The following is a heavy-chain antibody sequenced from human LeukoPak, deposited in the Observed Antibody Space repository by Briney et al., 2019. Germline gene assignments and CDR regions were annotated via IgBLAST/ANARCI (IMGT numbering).Heavy chain of an antibody. CDR2: IWYDGSNK. CDR3: ARDPGVTTYYFDS. V-gene: IGHV3-33*01. Sequence: PGGSLRLSCAASGFTFSTYGMHWVRQAPGKGLEWVAVIWYDGSNKYYADSVKGRFTISGDNSKNTLYLQMNSLRAEDTAVYFCARDPGVTTYYFDSWGQGTLVTVSS. D-gene: IGHD4-17*01. J-gene: IGHJ4*02. CDR1: GFTFSTYG.